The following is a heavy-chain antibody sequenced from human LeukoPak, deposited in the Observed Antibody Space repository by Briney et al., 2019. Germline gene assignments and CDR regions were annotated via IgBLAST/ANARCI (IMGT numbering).Heavy chain of an antibody. V-gene: IGHV3-74*01. CDR2: IQGDERSA. J-gene: IGHJ4*02. D-gene: IGHD3-3*01. CDR3: VKGHAGTIFGVVPVNPLDY. CDR1: GFRFSGYW. Sequence: GGSLRLSCEVFGFRFSGYWMHWVRQAPGKGLEWVPRIQGDERSASYGDSVRGRFTISKDNAKNILYLQMDSLRVEDTAVYYCVKGHAGTIFGVVPVNPLDYWGQGTQVTVSS.